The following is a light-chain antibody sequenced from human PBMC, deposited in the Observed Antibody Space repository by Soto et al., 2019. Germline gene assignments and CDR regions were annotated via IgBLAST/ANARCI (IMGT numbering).Light chain of an antibody. CDR3: QQYGSSPRT. J-gene: IGKJ1*01. Sequence: EIVLTQSPGTLSLSPGERATLSCRASQSVSSSSLAWYQQKPGQAPRLLIYGASSRATGIPDRFSGSGSGPDFILTISRLEPEDFAVYYCQQYGSSPRTFGQGTKVEIK. CDR2: GAS. CDR1: QSVSSSS. V-gene: IGKV3-20*01.